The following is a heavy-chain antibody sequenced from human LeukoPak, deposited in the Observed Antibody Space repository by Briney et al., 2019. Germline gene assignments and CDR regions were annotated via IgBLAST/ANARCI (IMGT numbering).Heavy chain of an antibody. V-gene: IGHV4-34*01. CDR3: ARRNYGGNRGNDY. Sequence: SETLSLTCAVYGGSFSGYYWSWIRQPPGKGLEWIGEINHSGSTNYNPSLKSRVTISVDTSKNQFSLKLSSVTAAETAVYYCARRNYGGNRGNDYWGQGTLVTVSS. D-gene: IGHD4-23*01. CDR2: INHSGST. CDR1: GGSFSGYY. J-gene: IGHJ4*02.